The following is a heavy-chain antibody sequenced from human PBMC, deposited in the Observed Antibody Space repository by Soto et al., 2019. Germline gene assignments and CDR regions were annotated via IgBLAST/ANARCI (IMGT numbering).Heavy chain of an antibody. CDR2: IWYDGSNK. Sequence: QVQLVESGGGVVQPGRSLRLSCAASGFTFSSYGMHWVRQAPGKGLEWVAVIWYDGSNKYYADSVKGRFTISRDNSKNTLYLQMNSLRAEDTAVYYCAREARQLPDYYDSSGYESYFDYWGLGTLVTVSS. CDR3: AREARQLPDYYDSSGYESYFDY. J-gene: IGHJ4*02. V-gene: IGHV3-33*01. CDR1: GFTFSSYG. D-gene: IGHD3-22*01.